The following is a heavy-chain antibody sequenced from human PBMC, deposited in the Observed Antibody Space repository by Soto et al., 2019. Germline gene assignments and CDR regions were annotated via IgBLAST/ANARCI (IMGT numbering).Heavy chain of an antibody. V-gene: IGHV5-51*01. Sequence: PGESLTISCKGSGYSFTSYWIGWVRQMPGKGLEWMGIIYPGDSDTRYSPSFQGQVTISADKSISTAYLQWSSLKASDTAMYYCARPRGSRKYYYYGMDVWGQGTTVTVSS. J-gene: IGHJ6*02. CDR1: GYSFTSYW. CDR3: ARPRGSRKYYYYGMDV. D-gene: IGHD6-13*01. CDR2: IYPGDSDT.